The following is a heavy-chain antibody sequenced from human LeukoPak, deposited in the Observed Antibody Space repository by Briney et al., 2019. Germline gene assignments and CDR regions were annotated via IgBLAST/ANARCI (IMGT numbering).Heavy chain of an antibody. D-gene: IGHD3-9*01. CDR2: ISSSGSTI. Sequence: GGSLRLSCAASGFTFSDYYMSWIRQAPGKGLEWVSFISSSGSTIHYADSVKGRFTISRDNAKNSLYLQMNSLRAGDTAVYYCARDGRYFDWSPSDYWGQGTLVTVFS. J-gene: IGHJ4*02. CDR1: GFTFSDYY. V-gene: IGHV3-11*01. CDR3: ARDGRYFDWSPSDY.